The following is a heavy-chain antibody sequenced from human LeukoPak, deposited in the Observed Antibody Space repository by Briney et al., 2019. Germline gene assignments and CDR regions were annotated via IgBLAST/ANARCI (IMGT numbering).Heavy chain of an antibody. J-gene: IGHJ5*02. CDR3: ARIQLDYAEFDP. CDR2: INPNSGGT. Sequence: ASVKVSCKASGYTFTGYYMHWVRQAPGQGLEWMGWINPNSGGTNYAQKFQGRVTMTRDTSISTAYMELSRLRSDDTAVYYCARIQLDYAEFDPWSQGTLVTVSS. CDR1: GYTFTGYY. V-gene: IGHV1-2*02. D-gene: IGHD1-1*01.